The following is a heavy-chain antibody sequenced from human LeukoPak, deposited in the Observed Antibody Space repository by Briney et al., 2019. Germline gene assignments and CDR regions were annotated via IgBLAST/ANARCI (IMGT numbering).Heavy chain of an antibody. CDR1: GFTFSSYA. CDR2: ISSSSSYI. J-gene: IGHJ5*02. D-gene: IGHD6-6*01. V-gene: IGHV3-21*01. Sequence: GGSLRLSCAASGFTFSSYAMSWVRQAPGKGLEWVSSISSSSSYIYYADSVKGRFTISRDNAKNSLYLQMNSLRAEDTAVYYCARDFVGSSGFDPWGQGTLVTVSS. CDR3: ARDFVGSSGFDP.